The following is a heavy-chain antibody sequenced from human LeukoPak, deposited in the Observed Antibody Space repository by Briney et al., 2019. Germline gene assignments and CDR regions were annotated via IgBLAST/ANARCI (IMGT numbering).Heavy chain of an antibody. V-gene: IGHV4-59*01. Sequence: SETLSLTCTVSGGSISSYYWSWIRQPPGKGLEWIGYIYYSGSTSYNPSLKSRVTISVDTSKNQFSLKLSSVTAADTAMYYCARGSSYYYDSRHNWFDPWGQGTLVTVSS. CDR3: ARGSSYYYDSRHNWFDP. CDR2: IYYSGST. J-gene: IGHJ5*02. CDR1: GGSISSYY. D-gene: IGHD3-22*01.